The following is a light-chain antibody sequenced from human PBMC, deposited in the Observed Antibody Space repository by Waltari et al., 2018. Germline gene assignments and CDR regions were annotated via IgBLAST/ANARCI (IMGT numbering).Light chain of an antibody. J-gene: IGLJ3*02. Sequence: QSALTQPRSVSGSPGQSVTISCSGTSSDIGAYNYVSWYQQYPGKVPKLMIYDVNKRPPGVPDRFSGSKSGNTASLTISGLQAEDEADYYCCSHVGRRLHWVFGEGTKLTVL. CDR2: DVN. V-gene: IGLV2-11*01. CDR1: SSDIGAYNY. CDR3: CSHVGRRLHWV.